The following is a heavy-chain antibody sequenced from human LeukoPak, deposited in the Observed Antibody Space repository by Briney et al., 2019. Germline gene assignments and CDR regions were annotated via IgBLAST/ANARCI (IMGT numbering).Heavy chain of an antibody. J-gene: IGHJ4*02. Sequence: GGSLRLSCAASGFTFSTYNMNWFRQAPGKGLKYVSSISSDSSYIYYADSLKGRFTISRDNAKNSLYLQMNSLRAEDTAVYYYARGATNFDYWGQGTLVTVSS. V-gene: IGHV3-21*01. CDR3: ARGATNFDY. CDR2: ISSDSSYI. CDR1: GFTFSTYN.